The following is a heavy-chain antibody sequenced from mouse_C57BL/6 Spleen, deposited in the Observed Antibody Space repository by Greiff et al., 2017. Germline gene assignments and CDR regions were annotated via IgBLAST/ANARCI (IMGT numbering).Heavy chain of an antibody. D-gene: IGHD1-1*02. CDR2: INPYNGGT. J-gene: IGHJ2*01. V-gene: IGHV1-19*01. Sequence: EVQLQQSGPVLVKPGATVKMSCTASGFTFTDYYMSWVKQSHGPSLELIGVINPYNGGTSYNQQFQVKATMTADKSSTTAYMELNSLTSEDSAVKYCARHGVANRLDDWGQGTTLTVSS. CDR1: GFTFTDYY. CDR3: ARHGVANRLDD.